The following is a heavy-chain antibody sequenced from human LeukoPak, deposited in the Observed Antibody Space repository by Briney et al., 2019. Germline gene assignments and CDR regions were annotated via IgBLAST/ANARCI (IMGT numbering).Heavy chain of an antibody. CDR2: VSGGGGST. Sequence: PGGSLRLSCAASGFTFSSYAMSWVRQAPGRGLEWVSAVSGGGGSTYYADSVKGRFTISRDNSKSTLSLQMNSLRTEDAVRYCCAKDSQLWFRDSYYFDFWGQGALVTVSS. J-gene: IGHJ4*02. V-gene: IGHV3-23*01. CDR1: GFTFSSYA. D-gene: IGHD5-18*01. CDR3: AKDSQLWFRDSYYFDF.